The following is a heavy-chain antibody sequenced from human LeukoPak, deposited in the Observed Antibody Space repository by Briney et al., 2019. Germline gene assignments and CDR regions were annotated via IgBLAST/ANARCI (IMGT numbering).Heavy chain of an antibody. CDR3: AKGYCSGGSCYWKVLGLDY. CDR2: ISYDGSNK. V-gene: IGHV3-30*18. J-gene: IGHJ4*02. CDR1: GFTFSSYG. Sequence: GRSLRLSCAASGFTFSSYGMHWVRQAPGKGLEWVAVISYDGSNKYYADSVKGRFTISGDNSKNTLYLQMNSLRAEDTAVYYCAKGYCSGGSCYWKVLGLDYWGQGTLVTVSS. D-gene: IGHD2-15*01.